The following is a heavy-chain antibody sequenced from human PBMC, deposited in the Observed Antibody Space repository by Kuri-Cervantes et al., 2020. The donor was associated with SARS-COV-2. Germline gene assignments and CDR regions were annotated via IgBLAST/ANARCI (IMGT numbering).Heavy chain of an antibody. Sequence: ASVKVSCKASGYIFTDYDFNWLRQASGQGLEWLGWMNPHSENTGYAQKFQGRVTMTRDTSISTAYMELRSLRSDDTAVYYCARGPGAADVFDIWGQGTMVTVSS. D-gene: IGHD3-10*01. CDR2: MNPHSENT. CDR3: ARGPGAADVFDI. J-gene: IGHJ3*02. CDR1: GYIFTDYD. V-gene: IGHV1-8*02.